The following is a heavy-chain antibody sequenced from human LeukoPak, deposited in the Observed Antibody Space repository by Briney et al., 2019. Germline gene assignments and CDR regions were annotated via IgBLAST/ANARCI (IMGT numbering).Heavy chain of an antibody. J-gene: IGHJ4*02. V-gene: IGHV3-30*04. CDR1: GFTFGSYA. CDR3: ARTSMIAIDN. Sequence: GGSLRLSCAASGFTFGSYAMYWVRQAPGKGLECAAVISYDGSKIYYEDSVKGRFTISRDNSKNTLYLEMNSLRPEDTAVYYCARTSMIAIDNWGQGTLVTVS. D-gene: IGHD3-22*01. CDR2: ISYDGSKI.